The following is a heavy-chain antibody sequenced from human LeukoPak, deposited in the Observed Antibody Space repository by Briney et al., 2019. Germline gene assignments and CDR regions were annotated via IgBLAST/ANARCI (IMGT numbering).Heavy chain of an antibody. CDR3: ARRYCSSTGPIDYFDY. CDR1: GFSLSTSGVG. CDR2: IYWNDDK. J-gene: IGHJ4*02. Sequence: ESGPTLVNPTQTLTLTCTFSGFSLSTSGVGVGWIRQPPGKALEWLALIYWNDDKYYSPSLKSRLIITKDTSKNQVVLTMTNMDPVDTATYYCARRYCSSTGPIDYFDYWGQGTLVTVSS. V-gene: IGHV2-5*01. D-gene: IGHD2-2*01.